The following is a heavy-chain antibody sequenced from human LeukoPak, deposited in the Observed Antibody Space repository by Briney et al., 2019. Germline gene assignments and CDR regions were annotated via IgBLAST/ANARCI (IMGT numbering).Heavy chain of an antibody. CDR3: AKSREYSTSSPFDY. J-gene: IGHJ4*02. Sequence: GASVKVSCKASGYTFTGYYMHWVRQAPGQGLEWMGRINPNSGGTNYAQKFQGRVTMTRDTSISTAYMELSRLRSDDTAVYYCAKSREYSTSSPFDYWGQGTLVTVSS. D-gene: IGHD6-6*01. V-gene: IGHV1-2*06. CDR1: GYTFTGYY. CDR2: INPNSGGT.